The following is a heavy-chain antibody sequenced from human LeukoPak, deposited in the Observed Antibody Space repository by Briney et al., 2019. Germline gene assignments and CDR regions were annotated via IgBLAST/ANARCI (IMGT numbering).Heavy chain of an antibody. CDR3: AKAVYDFWSGYQFDY. CDR1: GFTSSNYA. J-gene: IGHJ4*02. D-gene: IGHD3-3*01. CDR2: ISGSGYST. Sequence: GGSLRLSCAATGFTSSNYAMSWVRQAPGKGLEWVSTISGSGYSTYYADSVMGRSTISRDNSKNTLYLQMNSLRAEDTAVYYCAKAVYDFWSGYQFDYWGQGTLATVSS. V-gene: IGHV3-23*01.